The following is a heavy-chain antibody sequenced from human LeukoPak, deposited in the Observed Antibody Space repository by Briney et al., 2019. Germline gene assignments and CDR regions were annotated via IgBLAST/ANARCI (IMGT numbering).Heavy chain of an antibody. V-gene: IGHV4-4*07. CDR1: GGSISSYY. CDR3: ARGDSSGYPREGFDY. D-gene: IGHD3-22*01. Sequence: SETLSLTCTVSGGSISSYYRSWIRQPAGKGLEWIGRIYTSGSTNYNPSLKSRVTMSVDTSKNQFSLKLSSVTAADTAVYYCARGDSSGYPREGFDYWGQGTLVTVSS. CDR2: IYTSGST. J-gene: IGHJ4*02.